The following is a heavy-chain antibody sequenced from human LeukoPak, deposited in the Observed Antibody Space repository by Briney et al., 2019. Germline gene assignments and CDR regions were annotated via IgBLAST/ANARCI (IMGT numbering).Heavy chain of an antibody. D-gene: IGHD2-15*01. CDR3: ARVVVAATLAFDY. V-gene: IGHV4-34*01. CDR1: GGSFSGYY. J-gene: IGHJ4*02. Sequence: SETLSLTCAVYGGSFSGYYWSWIRQPPGKGLEWIGEINHSGSTNYNPSLKSRVTISVDTSKNQFSLKLSSVTAADTAVYYCARVVVAATLAFDYWGQGTLVTVSS. CDR2: INHSGST.